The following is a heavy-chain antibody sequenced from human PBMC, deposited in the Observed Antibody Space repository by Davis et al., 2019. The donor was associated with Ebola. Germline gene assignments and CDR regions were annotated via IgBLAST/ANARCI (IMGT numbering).Heavy chain of an antibody. Sequence: SVKVSCKASGGTFSSYAISWVRQAPGQGLEWMGRIIPILGIASYAQKFQGRVTMTRDTSTSTVYMELSSLRSEDTAVYYCARGMDGLLYYYYYGMDVWGQGTTVTVSS. CDR1: GGTFSSYA. CDR3: ARGMDGLLYYYYYGMDV. V-gene: IGHV1-69*04. J-gene: IGHJ6*02. D-gene: IGHD2-15*01. CDR2: IIPILGIA.